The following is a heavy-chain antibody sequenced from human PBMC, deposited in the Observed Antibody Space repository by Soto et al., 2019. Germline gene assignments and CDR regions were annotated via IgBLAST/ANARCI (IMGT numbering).Heavy chain of an antibody. CDR3: APHVSCSGGSCQYDAFAI. CDR2: ITADGGT. V-gene: IGHV3-23*01. Sequence: EVQVLESGGGLVQPGGSLRLSCEGSEFTVSGHAMTWIRQAPGKGPEWVSTITADGGTYYADSVKGRFAMSRDTSENPLYLQMSSLGAEDTAAYYCAPHVSCSGGSCQYDAFAIRGQGTMVTVSS. D-gene: IGHD2-15*01. CDR1: EFTVSGHA. J-gene: IGHJ3*02.